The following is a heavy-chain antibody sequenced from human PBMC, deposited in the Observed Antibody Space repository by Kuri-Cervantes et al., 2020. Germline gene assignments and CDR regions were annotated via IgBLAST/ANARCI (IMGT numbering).Heavy chain of an antibody. D-gene: IGHD2-21*02. CDR3: ARVRIVVVTASNYFDY. Sequence: SETLSLTCTVSGGSISSGDYYWSWIRQPPGKGLEWIGYIYYSGSTYYNPSLKSRVTIPVDTSKNQFSLKLSSVTAADTAVYYCARVRIVVVTASNYFDYWGQGTLVTVSS. V-gene: IGHV4-30-4*02. CDR2: IYYSGST. CDR1: GGSISSGDYY. J-gene: IGHJ4*02.